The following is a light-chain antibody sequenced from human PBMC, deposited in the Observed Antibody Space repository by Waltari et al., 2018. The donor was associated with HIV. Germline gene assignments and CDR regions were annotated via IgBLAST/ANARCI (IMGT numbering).Light chain of an antibody. Sequence: EIQLTQHSSLLLASAGDRVTFTCRASQGISSYLAWYQQKPGKAPKLLIYAASTLQSGVPARFSGSGSGTEFTLTISSLQPEDFATYYCLQLNSCYTTFGGGTKVKIK. CDR1: QGISSY. CDR3: LQLNSCYTT. V-gene: IGKV1-9*01. CDR2: AAS. J-gene: IGKJ4*01.